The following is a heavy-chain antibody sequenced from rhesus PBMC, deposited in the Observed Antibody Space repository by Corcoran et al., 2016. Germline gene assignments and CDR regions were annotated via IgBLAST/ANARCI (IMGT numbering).Heavy chain of an antibody. CDR3: TSYCTGSGCRYVWNNRFDV. J-gene: IGHJ5-1*01. CDR2: ISSGSSYK. Sequence: EVQLVESGGGLVQPGGSLRLSCAASGFTFSSYGMSWVRQAPGKGLEWVSSISSGSSYKSYPYPVKGRFTIARDNAKNSLSLQMNSLRAEDTAVYYCTSYCTGSGCRYVWNNRFDVWGPGVLVTVSS. V-gene: IGHV3S16*01. CDR1: GFTFSSYG. D-gene: IGHD2-21*01.